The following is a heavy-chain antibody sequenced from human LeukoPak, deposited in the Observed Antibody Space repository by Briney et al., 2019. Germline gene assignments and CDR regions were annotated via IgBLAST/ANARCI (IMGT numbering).Heavy chain of an antibody. J-gene: IGHJ4*02. Sequence: ESLKISCKGSGYSFTSYWIGWVRQMPGKGLEWMGIIYPGDSDTRYSPSSQGQVTISADKSISTAYLQWSSLKASDTAMYYCARAGYYDSSGQYYFDYWGQGTLVTVSS. D-gene: IGHD3-22*01. V-gene: IGHV5-51*01. CDR3: ARAGYYDSSGQYYFDY. CDR2: IYPGDSDT. CDR1: GYSFTSYW.